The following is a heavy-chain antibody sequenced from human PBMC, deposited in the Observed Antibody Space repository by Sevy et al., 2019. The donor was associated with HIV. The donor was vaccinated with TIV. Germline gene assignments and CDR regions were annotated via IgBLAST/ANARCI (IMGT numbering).Heavy chain of an antibody. Sequence: GGSLRLSCTASGFPFSSYAIHWIRQAPGKGLEWVAHIQSDGHNHYYGDSVKGRFTISRDNSKNTVYLQMNSVRVEDMAVYYCAKNPYDNNAFDIWGQGTMVTVSS. V-gene: IGHV3-30*02. CDR1: GFPFSSYA. CDR2: IQSDGHNH. CDR3: AKNPYDNNAFDI. J-gene: IGHJ3*02. D-gene: IGHD3-22*01.